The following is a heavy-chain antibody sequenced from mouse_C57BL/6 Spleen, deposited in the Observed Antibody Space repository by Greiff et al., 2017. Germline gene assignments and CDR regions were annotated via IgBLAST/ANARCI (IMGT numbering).Heavy chain of an antibody. V-gene: IGHV5-6*01. CDR2: ISSGGSYT. CDR1: GFTFSSYG. Sequence: EVKLVESGGDLVKPGGSLKLSCAASGFTFSSYGMSWVRQTPDKRLEWVATISSGGSYTYYPDSVKGRFTISRDNAKNTLYLQMSSLKSEDTAMYYCARHGGFGSSYFDYWGQGTTLTVSS. J-gene: IGHJ2*01. CDR3: ARHGGFGSSYFDY. D-gene: IGHD1-1*01.